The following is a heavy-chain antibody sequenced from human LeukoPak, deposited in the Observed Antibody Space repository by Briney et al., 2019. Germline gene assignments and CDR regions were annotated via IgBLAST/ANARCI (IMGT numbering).Heavy chain of an antibody. J-gene: IGHJ4*02. CDR2: IRYDGNNK. CDR3: AKEVSGEGTFDY. V-gene: IGHV3-30*02. Sequence: GGSLRLSCAASGFTFSSYDMHWVRQAPGKGLEWVALIRYDGNNKYYADSVKGRFTISRDTSRNTLYLQMISLRAEDTAVYYCAKEVSGEGTFDYWGQGTLVTVSS. CDR1: GFTFSSYD. D-gene: IGHD2-15*01.